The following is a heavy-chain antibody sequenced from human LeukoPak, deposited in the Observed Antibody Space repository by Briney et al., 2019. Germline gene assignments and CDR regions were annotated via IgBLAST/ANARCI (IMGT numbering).Heavy chain of an antibody. CDR3: ARKDGDY. CDR2: IYTSGST. V-gene: IGHV4-4*07. Sequence: SETLSLTCTVSGGSISSYYWSWIRQPAGKGLEWIGRIYTSGSTNYNPSLKSRVAMSVDLAKNQLFLKLASMTAADTAMYYCARKDGDYWGQGTLVSVSS. CDR1: GGSISSYY. J-gene: IGHJ4*02.